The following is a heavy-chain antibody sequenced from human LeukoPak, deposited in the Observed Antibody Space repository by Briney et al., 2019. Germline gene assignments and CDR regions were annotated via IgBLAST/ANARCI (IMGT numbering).Heavy chain of an antibody. D-gene: IGHD3-3*01. CDR3: ARDIHDFWSGYSYYYYYGMDV. CDR1: GFTFSSYG. Sequence: GGSLRLSCAASGFTFSSYGMHWVRQAPGKGLEWVAVISYDGSNKYYADSVKGRFTISRDNSKNTLYLQMNSLRAEDTAVYYCARDIHDFWSGYSYYYYYGMDVWGQGTTVTVSS. V-gene: IGHV3-30*03. J-gene: IGHJ6*02. CDR2: ISYDGSNK.